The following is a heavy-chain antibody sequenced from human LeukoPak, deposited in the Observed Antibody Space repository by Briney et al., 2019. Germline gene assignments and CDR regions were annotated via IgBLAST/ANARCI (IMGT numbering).Heavy chain of an antibody. CDR1: GFPFDISW. CDR2: ITSGGSDT. Sequence: GGSLRLSCAASGFPFDISWMHWVRQAPGKGLVWVSRITSGGSDTTYTDSVKGRFTISRDNAKNTLFLQMNSLRAEGTAVYYCAKDIVGTLEYWGRGTLVTVSS. D-gene: IGHD1-1*01. CDR3: AKDIVGTLEY. V-gene: IGHV3-74*01. J-gene: IGHJ4*02.